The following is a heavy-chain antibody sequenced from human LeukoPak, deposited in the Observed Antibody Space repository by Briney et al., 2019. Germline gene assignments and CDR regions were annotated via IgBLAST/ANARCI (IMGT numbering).Heavy chain of an antibody. CDR2: TWYDGRNN. CDR1: GFTFSSYG. V-gene: IGHV3-33*01. J-gene: IGHJ6*01. D-gene: IGHD2-21*01. CDR3: ARGVAPLYFHYGMDV. Sequence: QPGKSLRLSCAASGFTFSSYGMHWVRQAPGKGLEWVAVTWYDGRNNYYAASVKGRFTISRDDSKTTVYLLMNSLRAEDTAVYYCARGVAPLYFHYGMDVWGEGTTVTVSS.